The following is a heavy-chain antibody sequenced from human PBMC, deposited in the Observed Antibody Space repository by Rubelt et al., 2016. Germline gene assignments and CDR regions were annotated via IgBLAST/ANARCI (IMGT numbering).Heavy chain of an antibody. Sequence: SMNWVRQAPGKGLEWVAYITSSSSRIYYTDSVKGRATISRDNAKNSLYLHMNNLRDEDTAVYYCARDGGYSYGYGAVERFDYWGQGTLVTVSS. D-gene: IGHD5-18*01. V-gene: IGHV3-48*02. CDR1: S. J-gene: IGHJ4*02. CDR3: ARDGGYSYGYGAVERFDY. CDR2: ITSSSSRI.